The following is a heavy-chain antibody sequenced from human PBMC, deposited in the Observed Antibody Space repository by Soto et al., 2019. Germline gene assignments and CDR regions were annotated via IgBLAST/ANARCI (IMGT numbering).Heavy chain of an antibody. J-gene: IGHJ4*02. CDR3: ARRYGWLYFDY. V-gene: IGHV4-31*03. Sequence: SETLSLTCTVSGGSISSGGYYWSWIRQHPGKGLEWIGYIYYSGSTYYNPSLKSRVTISVDTSKNQFSLKLTSVTAADTALYYCARRYGWLYFDYWGQGSLVTVSS. CDR2: IYYSGST. CDR1: GGSISSGGYY. D-gene: IGHD3-10*01.